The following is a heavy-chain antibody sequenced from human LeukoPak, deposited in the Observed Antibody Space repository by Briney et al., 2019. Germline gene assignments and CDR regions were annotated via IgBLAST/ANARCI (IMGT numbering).Heavy chain of an antibody. CDR3: ARRYSGSPFDY. J-gene: IGHJ4*02. CDR2: INPNSGGT. CDR1: GFTFTGYY. D-gene: IGHD1-26*01. V-gene: IGHV1-2*05. Sequence: ASVKVSCKASGFTFTGYYMHWVRQAPGQGLEWMGRINPNSGGTNYAQKFQGRVTMTRDTSISTAYMELSRLRSDDTGVYYCARRYSGSPFDYWGQGTLVTVSS.